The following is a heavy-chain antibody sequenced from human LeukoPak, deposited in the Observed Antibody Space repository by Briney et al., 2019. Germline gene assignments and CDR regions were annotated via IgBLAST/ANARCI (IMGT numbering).Heavy chain of an antibody. CDR2: ISSSSYI. V-gene: IGHV3-21*06. CDR1: GFTFSAYS. CDR3: ARDPAAYGDYGLGFNY. Sequence: GGSLRLSCAASGFTFSAYSMNWVRQAPGKGLEWVSSISSSSYIFYADSVKGRFTISRDNAKNSLSLQMNSLRAEDTAVYYCARDPAAYGDYGLGFNYWGQGTLVTVSS. J-gene: IGHJ4*02. D-gene: IGHD4-17*01.